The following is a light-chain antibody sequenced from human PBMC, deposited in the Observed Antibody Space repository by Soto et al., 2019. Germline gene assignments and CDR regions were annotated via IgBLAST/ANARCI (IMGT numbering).Light chain of an antibody. V-gene: IGLV1-47*02. CDR3: AAWDDTLSAWV. CDR2: SNN. Sequence: QSVLTQPPSASGTPGQRVTISCSGSSSNIGSNYVYWYQQLPGTAPKLLIYSNNQRPSGVPDRFSGSKSDTSASLAISGLRSEDEADYYCAAWDDTLSAWVFGGGTKVTVL. J-gene: IGLJ3*02. CDR1: SSNIGSNY.